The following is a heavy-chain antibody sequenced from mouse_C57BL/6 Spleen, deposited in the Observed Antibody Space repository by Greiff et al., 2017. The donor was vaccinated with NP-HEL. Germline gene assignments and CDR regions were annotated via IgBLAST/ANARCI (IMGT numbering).Heavy chain of an antibody. D-gene: IGHD1-1*01. Sequence: VQLQQSGPELVKPGASVKISCKASGYAFSSSWMNWVKQRPGKGLEWIGRIYPGDGDTNYNGKFKGKATLTADKSSSTAYMQLSSLTSEDSAVYFCARCDYGSSYGYCDVWGTGTTVTVAA. V-gene: IGHV1-82*01. CDR2: IYPGDGDT. CDR1: GYAFSSSW. J-gene: IGHJ1*03. CDR3: ARCDYGSSYGYCDV.